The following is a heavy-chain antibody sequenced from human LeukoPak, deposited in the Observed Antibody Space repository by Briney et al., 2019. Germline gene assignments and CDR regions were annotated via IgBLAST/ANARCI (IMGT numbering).Heavy chain of an antibody. J-gene: IGHJ3*02. CDR1: GFTFDDYA. CDR2: ISSSSSYI. V-gene: IGHV3-21*01. D-gene: IGHD3-22*01. CDR3: ARVASGYYSDAFDI. Sequence: PGGSLRLSCAASGFTFDDYAMHWVRQAPGKGLEWVSSISSSSSYIYYADSVKGRFTISRDNAKNSLYLQMNSLRAEDTAVYYCARVASGYYSDAFDIWGQGTMVTVSS.